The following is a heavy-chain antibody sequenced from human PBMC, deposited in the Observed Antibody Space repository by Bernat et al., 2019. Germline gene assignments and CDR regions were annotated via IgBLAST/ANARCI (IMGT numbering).Heavy chain of an antibody. Sequence: EVQLVESGGGLVQPGRSLRLSCTASGFTFGDYSMSWVRQAPGKGREWVGFIRSKAYGGTKEYAASVKGRFTISRDDSKSIAYLQMNSLKTDDTAVYYCTSEDGWNDASQLDYWGQGTLVTVSS. CDR2: IRSKAYGGTK. V-gene: IGHV3-49*04. CDR1: GFTFGDYS. CDR3: TSEDGWNDASQLDY. J-gene: IGHJ4*02. D-gene: IGHD1-1*01.